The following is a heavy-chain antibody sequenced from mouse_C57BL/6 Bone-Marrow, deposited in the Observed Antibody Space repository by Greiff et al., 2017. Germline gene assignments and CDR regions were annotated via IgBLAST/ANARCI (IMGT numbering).Heavy chain of an antibody. D-gene: IGHD1-1*01. CDR1: GFTFSDYG. Sequence: EVHLVESGGGLVQPGGSLKLSCAASGFTFSDYGMAWVRQAPRKGPEWVAFISNLAYSIYYAATVTGRFTISRENAKNTLYLEMSSLRSEDTAIYYCARRPYYYGSSYYWYCDVWGTGTTVTVSS. J-gene: IGHJ1*03. V-gene: IGHV5-15*01. CDR2: ISNLAYSI. CDR3: ARRPYYYGSSYYWYCDV.